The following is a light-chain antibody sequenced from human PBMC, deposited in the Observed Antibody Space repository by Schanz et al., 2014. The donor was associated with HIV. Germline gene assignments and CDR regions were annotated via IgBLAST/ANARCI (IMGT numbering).Light chain of an antibody. Sequence: EIVLTQSPGTLSLSPGERATLSCRASQSVSDRYLAWYQQKPGQAPRLLIYGASTRATGIPARFSGSGSGTEFTLTISSLQSEDFAVYYCQQYNNWPPWTFGQGTKVEIK. V-gene: IGKV3-15*01. CDR3: QQYNNWPPWT. J-gene: IGKJ1*01. CDR2: GAS. CDR1: QSVSDRY.